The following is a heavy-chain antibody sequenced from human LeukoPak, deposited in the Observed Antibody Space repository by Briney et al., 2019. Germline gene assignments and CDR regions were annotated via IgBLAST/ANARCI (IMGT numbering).Heavy chain of an antibody. CDR2: IYSGDST. V-gene: IGHV3-53*01. CDR1: GFAVSSNY. Sequence: GGSLRLSCAASGFAVSSNYMSWVRQAPGKGLEWVSVIYSGDSTYYADSVKGRFTISRDNSKNTLYLQMNSLRADDTAVYYCARDTRSLIDYWGQGTLVTVSS. J-gene: IGHJ4*02. D-gene: IGHD1-26*01. CDR3: ARDTRSLIDY.